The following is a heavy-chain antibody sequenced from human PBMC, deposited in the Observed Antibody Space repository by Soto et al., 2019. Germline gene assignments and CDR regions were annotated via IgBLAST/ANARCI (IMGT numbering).Heavy chain of an antibody. CDR1: GYTFTSYG. V-gene: IGHV1-18*01. Sequence: EASVKVSCKASGYTFTSYGISWVRQAPGQGLEWMGWISPYTGSAYYTQALQGRVTMTTDTSTSTAYMELRSLRSDDTAVYYCARHWGQYWGQGTLVPVSS. CDR2: ISPYTGSA. CDR3: ARHWGQY. J-gene: IGHJ4*02. D-gene: IGHD3-16*01.